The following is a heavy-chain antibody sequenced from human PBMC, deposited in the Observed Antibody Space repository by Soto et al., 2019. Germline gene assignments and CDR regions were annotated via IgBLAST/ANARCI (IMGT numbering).Heavy chain of an antibody. CDR3: ARTSYDSSGTAADP. Sequence: QVQLQESGPGLVKPSQTLSLTCTVSGGSISSGGYSWRWIRQHPGKGLEWIGYIYYSGSTYFNPSLKSRVTISVDTSKNQFSLKLSSVTAADTAVYYCARTSYDSSGTAADPWGQGTLVTVSS. V-gene: IGHV4-31*03. J-gene: IGHJ5*02. CDR1: GGSISSGGYS. D-gene: IGHD3-22*01. CDR2: IYYSGST.